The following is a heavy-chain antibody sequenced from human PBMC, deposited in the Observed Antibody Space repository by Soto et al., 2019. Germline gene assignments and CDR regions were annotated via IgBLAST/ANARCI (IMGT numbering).Heavy chain of an antibody. V-gene: IGHV4-59*08. CDR1: GGSISSYY. Sequence: PSETLSLTCTVSGGSISSYYWSWIRQPPGKGLEWIGYIYYSGSTNYNPSLKSRVTISVDTSKNQFSLKLSSVTAADTAVYYCARIGSSGPMWYIDYWGQRTLVTVSS. J-gene: IGHJ4*02. CDR3: ARIGSSGPMWYIDY. D-gene: IGHD3-22*01. CDR2: IYYSGST.